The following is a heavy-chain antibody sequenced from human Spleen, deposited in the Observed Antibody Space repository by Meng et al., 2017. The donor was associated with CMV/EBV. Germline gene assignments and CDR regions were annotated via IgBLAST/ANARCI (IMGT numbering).Heavy chain of an antibody. CDR1: GFTFSHYW. D-gene: IGHD6-6*01. CDR2: INPDGNVT. CDR3: AGDYYTSSGGRAFHI. Sequence: GESLKISCAASGFTFSHYWMHWVRQTPGEGLVWVSRINPDGNVTSHADSVKGRFTISRDNAKNTVYLQMNSLRDEDTALYYCAGDYYTSSGGRAFHIWGQGTMVTVSS. J-gene: IGHJ3*02. V-gene: IGHV3-74*01.